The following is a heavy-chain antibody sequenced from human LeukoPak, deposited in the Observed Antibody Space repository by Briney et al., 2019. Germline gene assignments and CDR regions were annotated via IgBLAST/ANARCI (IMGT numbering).Heavy chain of an antibody. CDR2: ISGSGGST. V-gene: IGHV3-23*01. CDR3: AKNQYYYDSAADY. CDR1: GFTFSSYA. D-gene: IGHD3-22*01. J-gene: IGHJ4*02. Sequence: LGGSLRLSCAASGFTFSSYAMSWVRQAPGKGLEWVSAISGSGGSTYYADSVKGRFTISRDNSKNTLYLQMNSLRAEDTAVYYCAKNQYYYDSAADYWGQGTLVTVSS.